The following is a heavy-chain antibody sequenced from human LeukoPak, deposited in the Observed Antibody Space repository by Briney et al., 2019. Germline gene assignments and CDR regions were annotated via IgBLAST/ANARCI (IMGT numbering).Heavy chain of an antibody. Sequence: GGSLRLSCAASRFTFSSYSMNWVRQAPGKGLEWVSAISCSGGSTYYADSVKGLFTISRDKSKNTLYLQMNSLRAEDTAVYYCPKDPIITGSGSYYPHYFDYWGHGTLFSDSS. D-gene: IGHD3-10*01. CDR1: RFTFSSYS. J-gene: IGHJ4*01. CDR2: ISCSGGST. CDR3: PKDPIITGSGSYYPHYFDY. V-gene: IGHV3-23*01.